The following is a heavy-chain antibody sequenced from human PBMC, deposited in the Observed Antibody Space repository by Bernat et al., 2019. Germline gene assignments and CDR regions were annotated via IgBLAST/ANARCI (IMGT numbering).Heavy chain of an antibody. V-gene: IGHV3-23*01. J-gene: IGHJ3*02. CDR1: GFTFSSYA. CDR3: AKDFYDFWSGYSSAFDI. Sequence: EVQLLESGGGLVQPGGSLRLSCAASGFTFSSYAMSWVRQAPGKGLEWVSAISGSGGSTYYADSVKGRFTISRDNSKNTLYLQMNSLRAEDTAVYYCAKDFYDFWSGYSSAFDIWGQGTMVTVP. CDR2: ISGSGGST. D-gene: IGHD3-3*01.